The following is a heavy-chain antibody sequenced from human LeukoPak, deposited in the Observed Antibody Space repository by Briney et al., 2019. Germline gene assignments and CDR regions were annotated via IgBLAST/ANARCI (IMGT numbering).Heavy chain of an antibody. CDR1: GGSISSYY. D-gene: IGHD6-6*01. J-gene: IGHJ5*02. CDR2: IYYSGST. CDR3: ARDGSIAARGGWFDP. Sequence: SETLSLTCTVSGGSISSYYWSWIRQPPGKGLEWIGYIYYSGSTNYNPSLKSRVTISVDTSKNQFSLKLSSVTAADTAVYYCARDGSIAARGGWFDPWGQGTLVTVSP. V-gene: IGHV4-59*01.